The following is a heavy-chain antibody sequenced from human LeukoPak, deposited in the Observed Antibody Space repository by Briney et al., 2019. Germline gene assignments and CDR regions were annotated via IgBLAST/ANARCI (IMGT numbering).Heavy chain of an antibody. Sequence: SETLSLTCTVSGGSLNTYSWSRIRQPPGKGLEWIGFIYYSGSTNYTPSLKGRVTISVDTSKNQFSLKLSSVTAADTAVYYCARNLIVVFNDAFDIWGQGTMVTVSS. CDR1: GGSLNTYS. V-gene: IGHV4-59*01. J-gene: IGHJ3*02. CDR2: IYYSGST. D-gene: IGHD3-22*01. CDR3: ARNLIVVFNDAFDI.